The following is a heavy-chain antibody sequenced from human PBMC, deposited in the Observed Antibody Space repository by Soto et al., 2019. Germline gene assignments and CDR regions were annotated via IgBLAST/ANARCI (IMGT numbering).Heavy chain of an antibody. CDR2: INHSGST. Sequence: SETLSLTCAVYGGSFSGYYWSWIRQPPGKGLEWIGEINHSGSTNYNPSLKSRVTISVDTSKNQFSLKLSSVTAADTAVYYCARGPTYYYGSGSYYRIGAFDIWGQGTMVTVSS. V-gene: IGHV4-34*01. CDR1: GGSFSGYY. J-gene: IGHJ3*02. D-gene: IGHD3-10*01. CDR3: ARGPTYYYGSGSYYRIGAFDI.